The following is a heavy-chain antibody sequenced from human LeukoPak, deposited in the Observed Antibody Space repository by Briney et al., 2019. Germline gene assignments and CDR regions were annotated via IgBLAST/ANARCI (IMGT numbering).Heavy chain of an antibody. CDR2: IIPILGTA. CDR1: GGTFSSYA. D-gene: IGHD3-10*01. Sequence: GASVKVSCKASGGTFSSYAISWVRQAPGQGLEWMGGIIPILGTANYAQKFQGRVTITTDESTSTAYMELSSLRSEDTAVYYCARAHYYGSGSYRYYFDYWGQGTLVTVSS. CDR3: ARAHYYGSGSYRYYFDY. J-gene: IGHJ4*02. V-gene: IGHV1-69*05.